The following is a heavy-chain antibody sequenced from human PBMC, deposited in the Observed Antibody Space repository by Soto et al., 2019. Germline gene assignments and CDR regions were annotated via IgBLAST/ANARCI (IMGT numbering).Heavy chain of an antibody. CDR1: GGSISSSSYY. J-gene: IGHJ4*02. Sequence: SETLSLTCTVSGGSISSSSYYWGWIRQPPGKGLEWIGSIYYSGSTHYNPSLKSRVTISVDTSKNQFSLKLSSVTAADTAVYYFSTRFYTSGVLFDYWGQGTPVPVSS. D-gene: IGHD2-2*02. V-gene: IGHV4-39*01. CDR3: STRFYTSGVLFDY. CDR2: IYYSGST.